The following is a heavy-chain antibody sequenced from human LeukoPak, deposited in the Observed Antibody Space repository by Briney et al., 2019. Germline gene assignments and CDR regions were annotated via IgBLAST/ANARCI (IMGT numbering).Heavy chain of an antibody. CDR1: GFTFSSYA. Sequence: GGSLRLSCAASGFTFSSYAMSWVRQAPGKGLEWVSAISGSGGSTYYADSVKGRFTISRDNSKNSLYLQMNSLRAEDTAVYYCARSDLGRLDYFGYWGQGTLVTVSS. CDR3: ARSDLGRLDYFGY. V-gene: IGHV3-23*01. J-gene: IGHJ4*02. CDR2: ISGSGGST.